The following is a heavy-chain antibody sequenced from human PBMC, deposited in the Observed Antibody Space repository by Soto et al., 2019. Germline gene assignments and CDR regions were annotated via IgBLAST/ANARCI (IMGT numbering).Heavy chain of an antibody. J-gene: IGHJ5*02. Sequence: ASVKVSCKASGYTFTSYYMHWVRQAPGQGLEWMGIINPSGGSTSYAQKFQGRVTMTRDTSTSTVYMELSSLRSEDTAVYYCARGPIITMVRGVYWFDPWGQGTLVTVS. CDR3: ARGPIITMVRGVYWFDP. D-gene: IGHD3-10*01. CDR2: INPSGGST. CDR1: GYTFTSYY. V-gene: IGHV1-46*03.